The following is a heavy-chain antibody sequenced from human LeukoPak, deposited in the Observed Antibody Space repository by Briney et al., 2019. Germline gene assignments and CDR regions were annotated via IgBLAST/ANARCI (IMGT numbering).Heavy chain of an antibody. Sequence: GGSLRLSCAGSGFTLSSNAMSWVRHAPGKGLEWVSSISDSGDFTYYADSVKGRFTISRHNSKNTLLVQMGSLRAEDTDVYYCAKGSRQFSRDKAGPIDYWGQGTLVTVSS. D-gene: IGHD6-19*01. V-gene: IGHV3-23*01. CDR3: AKGSRQFSRDKAGPIDY. J-gene: IGHJ4*02. CDR2: ISDSGDFT. CDR1: GFTLSSNA.